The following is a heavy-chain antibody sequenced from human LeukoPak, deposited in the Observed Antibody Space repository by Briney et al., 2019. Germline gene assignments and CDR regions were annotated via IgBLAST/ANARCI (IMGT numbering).Heavy chain of an antibody. CDR2: IHYSGTT. D-gene: IGHD2-8*02. CDR1: RASMSSFF. CDR3: AASGNSWWEGFFHD. Sequence: SEALSLTCTVSRASMSSFFWSWIRHPPGKGLEWIGHIHYSGTTKYNPSLTSRITLSMDTSKSQVSLRLTSVTAADTAMYYCAASGNSWWEGFFHDWGQGTLVSVSS. J-gene: IGHJ1*01. V-gene: IGHV4-59*03.